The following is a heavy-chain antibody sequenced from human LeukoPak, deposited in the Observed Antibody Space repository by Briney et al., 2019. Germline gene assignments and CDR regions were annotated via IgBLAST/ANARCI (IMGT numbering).Heavy chain of an antibody. CDR2: INVSPAYI. D-gene: IGHD6-13*01. CDR3: ARDLSWGAGALDI. J-gene: IGHJ3*02. Sequence: PGESLRLSCAASGFAFSSYSMSWVRQAPGKGLEWVSSINVSPAYISYADSVKGRFTISRDNAKNSLYLQMNSLRAEDTAVYFCARDLSWGAGALDIWGQGTMVTVSS. CDR1: GFAFSSYS. V-gene: IGHV3-21*01.